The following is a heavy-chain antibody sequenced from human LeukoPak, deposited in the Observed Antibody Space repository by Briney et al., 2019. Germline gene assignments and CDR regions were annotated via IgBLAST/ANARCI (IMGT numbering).Heavy chain of an antibody. CDR1: GFTFSSYE. D-gene: IGHD4-23*01. CDR3: ARDYGGSSPFDY. CDR2: ISSSDSTI. V-gene: IGHV3-48*03. J-gene: IGHJ4*02. Sequence: GGSLRLSCAASGFTFSSYEMHWVRQPPGKGLEWVSYISSSDSTIYYADSVKGRLTISRDNAKNSLYLQMNSLRAEDTAVYYCARDYGGSSPFDYWGQGTLVTVSS.